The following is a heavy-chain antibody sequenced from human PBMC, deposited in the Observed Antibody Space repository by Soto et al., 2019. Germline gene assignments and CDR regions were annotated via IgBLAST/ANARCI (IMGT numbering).Heavy chain of an antibody. J-gene: IGHJ3*02. V-gene: IGHV4-30-2*01. CDR3: ARELLFYDSDGYNSGAFDI. Sequence: SETLSLTCAVSGGSLSSSAYSWSWIRQPPGKGLEWIGFIYQSGSTYYNPSLKSRVTMSLDRPKNQFSLKLSSVTAADTAVYYCARELLFYDSDGYNSGAFDIWGQGTMVTVSS. CDR1: GGSLSSSAYS. CDR2: IYQSGST. D-gene: IGHD5-12*01.